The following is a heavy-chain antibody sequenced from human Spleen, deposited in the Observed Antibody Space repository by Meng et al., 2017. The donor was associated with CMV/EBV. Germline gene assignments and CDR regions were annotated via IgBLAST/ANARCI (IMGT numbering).Heavy chain of an antibody. CDR2: IHYSGNT. D-gene: IGHD2-2*01. Sequence: SETLSLTCTVSGVSISSSTDYWGWIRQPPGKGLEWIGSIHYSGNTYSNSSLKSRVTISVETSKTFSLRLSYLTAADTAVYYCARDIAGSTSCYDYWGQGTLVTVSS. CDR3: ARDIAGSTSCYDY. CDR1: GVSISSSTDY. V-gene: IGHV4-39*07. J-gene: IGHJ4*02.